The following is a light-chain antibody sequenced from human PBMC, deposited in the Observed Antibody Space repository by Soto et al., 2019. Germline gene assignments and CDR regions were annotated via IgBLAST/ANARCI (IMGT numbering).Light chain of an antibody. J-gene: IGKJ3*01. Sequence: EIVLTQSPATLSVSPGERATLSCRASQSVSSNLAWYQQKPGQAPSLLIYGASTRATGITARFSGSGSGTEFTLTISSLQSEDFAVYYCQQYNRWPFTFGPGTRVYI. CDR1: QSVSSN. V-gene: IGKV3-15*01. CDR2: GAS. CDR3: QQYNRWPFT.